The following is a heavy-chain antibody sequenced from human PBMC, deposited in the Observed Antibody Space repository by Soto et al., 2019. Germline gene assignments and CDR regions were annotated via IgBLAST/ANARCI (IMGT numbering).Heavy chain of an antibody. D-gene: IGHD2-21*01. CDR1: GFTFSSYA. CDR3: AKRRAACGHLDY. V-gene: IGHV3-23*01. CDR2: VRIGGST. Sequence: GGSLSLSCAASGFTFSSYAMGWVRQGPGKGLEWVAVVRIGGSTYYADSVRGRFTISRDNSKNTLSLQMNSQPADDTAVYSCAKRRAACGHLDYLGQGARVVFAS. J-gene: IGHJ4*02.